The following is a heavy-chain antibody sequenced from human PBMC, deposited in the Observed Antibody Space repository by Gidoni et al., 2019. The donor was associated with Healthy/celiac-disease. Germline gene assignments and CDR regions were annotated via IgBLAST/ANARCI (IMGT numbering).Heavy chain of an antibody. CDR3: ATGGRGEGSCYAGVCRYNWFDP. J-gene: IGHJ5*02. CDR2: FDPEDGET. Sequence: QVQLVQSGAEVKKPGASVKVSCKVSGYTLTELSMPWVRQAPGKGLEWMGGFDPEDGETIYAQKFQGRVTMTEDTSTDTAYMELSSLRSEDTAVYYCATGGRGEGSCYAGVCRYNWFDPWGQGTLVTVSS. D-gene: IGHD2-15*01. V-gene: IGHV1-24*01. CDR1: GYTLTELS.